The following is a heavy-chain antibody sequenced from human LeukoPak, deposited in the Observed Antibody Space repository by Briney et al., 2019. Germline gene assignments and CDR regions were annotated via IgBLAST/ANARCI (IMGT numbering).Heavy chain of an antibody. CDR2: ISAYNGNT. D-gene: IGHD3-3*01. CDR3: ARGITIFGVVIMDV. Sequence: ASVKVSCKVSGYTLTELSMHWVRQAPGQGLEWVGWISAYNGNTNYAQKLQGRVTMTTDTSTSTAYMELRSLRSDDTAVYYCARGITIFGVVIMDVWGKGTTVTVSS. V-gene: IGHV1-18*01. J-gene: IGHJ6*04. CDR1: GYTLTELS.